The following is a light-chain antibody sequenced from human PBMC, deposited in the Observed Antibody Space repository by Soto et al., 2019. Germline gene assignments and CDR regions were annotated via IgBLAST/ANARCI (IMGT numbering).Light chain of an antibody. V-gene: IGKV3-20*01. CDR2: GAS. CDR3: QQYGSSPWT. Sequence: EIVLTQSPGTLSLSPGDRATLSCRASQSVAANYSAWFQQKPGQAPRLLIYGASNRATGIPDRFSGSGSGTDFTLSSRRLDPEDFAVYYCQQYGSSPWTFGRGTKVEI. J-gene: IGKJ1*01. CDR1: QSVAANY.